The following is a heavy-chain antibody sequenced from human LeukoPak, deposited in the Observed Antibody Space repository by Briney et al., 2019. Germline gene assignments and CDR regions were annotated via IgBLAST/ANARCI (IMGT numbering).Heavy chain of an antibody. CDR2: INHSGTT. D-gene: IGHD2-2*01. CDR1: GGSFSGYY. V-gene: IGHV4-34*01. Sequence: SETLSLTCAAYGGSFSGYYWTWIRQPPGKGLEWIGEINHSGTTNYNPSLKSRVTISVDTSQNQFSLSLSSVTAADTAVYYCARGYCSSIRCPGAFDIWGQGTMVAVSS. J-gene: IGHJ3*02. CDR3: ARGYCSSIRCPGAFDI.